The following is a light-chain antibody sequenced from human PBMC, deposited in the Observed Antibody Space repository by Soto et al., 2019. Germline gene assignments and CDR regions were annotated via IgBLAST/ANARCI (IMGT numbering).Light chain of an antibody. J-gene: IGLJ1*01. CDR3: QVWDDISDHYV. V-gene: IGLV3-21*02. CDR2: DDR. Sequence: SYDLTQPPSVSVAPGQTARITCGGNTIGSKSVHWYQQQPGQAPVLVVYDDRDRPSGIPERFSGSKSGKTATLTISSVEAGDEADYYCQVWDDISDHYVFGTGTKLTVL. CDR1: TIGSKS.